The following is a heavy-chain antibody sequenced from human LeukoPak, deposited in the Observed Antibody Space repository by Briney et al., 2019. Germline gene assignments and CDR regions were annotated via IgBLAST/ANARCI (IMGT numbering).Heavy chain of an antibody. CDR2: TYYSGST. D-gene: IGHD3-16*02. CDR3: ARGGNDYVWGSYRYGYFDY. J-gene: IGHJ4*02. Sequence: SETLSLTCTVSGGSISSSSYYWGWIRQPPGKGLEWIGSTYYSGSTYYNPSLKSRVTISVDTSKNQFSLKLSSVTAADTAVYYCARGGNDYVWGSYRYGYFDYWGQGTLVTVSS. CDR1: GGSISSSSYY. V-gene: IGHV4-39*07.